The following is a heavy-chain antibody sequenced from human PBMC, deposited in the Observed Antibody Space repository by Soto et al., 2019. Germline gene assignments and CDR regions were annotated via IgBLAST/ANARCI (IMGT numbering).Heavy chain of an antibody. D-gene: IGHD1-1*01. J-gene: IGHJ5*02. CDR2: TYYRSKRYS. CDR3: ARGPGSLRP. CDR1: VDSVSSNSAA. Sequence: SQTLSLTCAISVDSVSSNSAAWNWIRLSPSRGLEWLGRTYYRSKRYSVYAPSMKSRITINPDMSKNQFSLQLNFVTPDDTPIYYCARGPGSLRPWGQGTLVTVSS. V-gene: IGHV6-1*01.